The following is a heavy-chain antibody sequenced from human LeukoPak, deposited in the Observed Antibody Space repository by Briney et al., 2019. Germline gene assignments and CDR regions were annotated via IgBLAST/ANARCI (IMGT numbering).Heavy chain of an antibody. D-gene: IGHD1-1*01. J-gene: IGHJ4*02. Sequence: GGSLRLSCAASGYTFTGYYIHWVRQAPGQGLEWMGWINPKSGGTNYAQSFQGRVTMTRDTSISTAYMELSRLRSDDTAVYYCARDPVGPTDWGQGTLVTVSS. V-gene: IGHV1-2*02. CDR1: GYTFTGYY. CDR3: ARDPVGPTD. CDR2: INPKSGGT.